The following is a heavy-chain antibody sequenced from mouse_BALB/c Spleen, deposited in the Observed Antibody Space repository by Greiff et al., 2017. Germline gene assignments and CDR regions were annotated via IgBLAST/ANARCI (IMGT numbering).Heavy chain of an antibody. CDR1: GYTFSSYW. CDR3: ARRIGAMDY. V-gene: IGHV1-9*01. D-gene: IGHD3-1*01. CDR2: ILPGSGST. Sequence: VQLQQSGAELMKPGASVKISCKATGYTFSSYWIEWVKQRPGHGLEWIGEILPGSGSTNYNEKFKGKATFTADTSSNTSYMQLSSLTSEDSAVYYCARRIGAMDYWGQGTSVTVSS. J-gene: IGHJ4*01.